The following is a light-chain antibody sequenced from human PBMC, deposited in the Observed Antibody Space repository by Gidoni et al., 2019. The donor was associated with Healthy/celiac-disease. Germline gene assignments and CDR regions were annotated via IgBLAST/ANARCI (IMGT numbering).Light chain of an antibody. CDR1: QSVNSN. CDR3: QQYNNWLT. J-gene: IGKJ4*01. CDR2: GAS. Sequence: EIVMPQSPATLSVSPGERATLSCRASQSVNSNLAWYQQKPGQAPRLLIYGASTRATGITARVSGSGSGTEFTLTISSLQSEDCAVYYCQQYNNWLTFGGGTKVEIK. V-gene: IGKV3-15*01.